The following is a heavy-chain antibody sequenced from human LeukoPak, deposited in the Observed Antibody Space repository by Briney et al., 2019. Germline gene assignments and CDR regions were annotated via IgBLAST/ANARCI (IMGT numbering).Heavy chain of an antibody. D-gene: IGHD2-15*01. CDR1: GYSFTSYW. Sequence: PGESLKISCKGSGYSFTSYWIGWVRQMPGKGLEWMGIIYPGDSDTRYSPSFQGQVTISADKSISTAYLQWSSLKASDTAMYYCASGVGCSGGSCYSEYFQHWGQGTLVTVSS. CDR2: IYPGDSDT. CDR3: ASGVGCSGGSCYSEYFQH. V-gene: IGHV5-51*01. J-gene: IGHJ1*01.